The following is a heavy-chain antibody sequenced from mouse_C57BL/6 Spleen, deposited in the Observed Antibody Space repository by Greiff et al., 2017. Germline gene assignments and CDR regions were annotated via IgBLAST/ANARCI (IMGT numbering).Heavy chain of an antibody. D-gene: IGHD1-1*01. CDR1: GFTFSSYA. CDR2: ISDGGSYT. Sequence: EVMLVESGGGLVKPGGSLKLSCAASGFTFSSYAMSWVRQTPEKRLEWVATISDGGSYTYYPDNVKGRFTISRDNAKNNLYLQMSHLKSEDTAMYYCARMKVYYGSREAWFAYWGQGTLVTVSA. J-gene: IGHJ3*01. CDR3: ARMKVYYGSREAWFAY. V-gene: IGHV5-4*03.